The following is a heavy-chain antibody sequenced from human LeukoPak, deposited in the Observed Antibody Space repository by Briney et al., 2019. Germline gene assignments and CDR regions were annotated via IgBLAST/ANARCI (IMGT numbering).Heavy chain of an antibody. CDR1: GFIFSSYW. V-gene: IGHV3-7*01. CDR3: ARDSRFTMRDY. J-gene: IGHJ4*02. Sequence: PGGSLRLSCAASGFIFSSYWMSRVRQAPGKGLEWVANIKQDGSDKSYVDSVKGRFTISRDNAKNSLYLQMNSLRAEDTAVYYCARDSRFTMRDYWGQGTLVTVSS. CDR2: IKQDGSDK. D-gene: IGHD3-22*01.